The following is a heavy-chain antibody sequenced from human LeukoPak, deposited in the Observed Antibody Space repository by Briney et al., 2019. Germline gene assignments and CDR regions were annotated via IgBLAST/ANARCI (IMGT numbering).Heavy chain of an antibody. Sequence: SVEVSCKASGFTFTSSAVQWVRQARGQRLEWIGWIVVGSGNTNYAQKFQERVTITRDMSTSTAYMELSSLRSEDTAVYYCAADGDGLVAAPSDWGQGTLVTVSS. CDR3: AADGDGLVAAPSD. J-gene: IGHJ4*02. V-gene: IGHV1-58*01. CDR2: IVVGSGNT. D-gene: IGHD6-13*01. CDR1: GFTFTSSA.